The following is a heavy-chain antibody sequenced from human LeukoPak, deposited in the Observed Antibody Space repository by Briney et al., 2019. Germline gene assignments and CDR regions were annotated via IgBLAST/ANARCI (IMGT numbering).Heavy chain of an antibody. CDR1: GGSISSYY. V-gene: IGHV4-4*07. CDR2: IYTSGST. CDR3: ARITHYYDSSGTGEQFDY. J-gene: IGHJ4*02. Sequence: SETLSLTCTVSGGSISSYYWSWIRQPAGKGLEWIGRIYTSGSTNYNPSLKSRVTISVDTSKNQFSLKLSSVTAADTAVYYCARITHYYDSSGTGEQFDYWGQGTLVTVSS. D-gene: IGHD3-22*01.